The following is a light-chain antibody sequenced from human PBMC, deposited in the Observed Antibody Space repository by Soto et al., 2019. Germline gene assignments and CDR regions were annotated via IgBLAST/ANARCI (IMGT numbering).Light chain of an antibody. CDR2: EAS. CDR1: QSVAGAY. J-gene: IGKJ5*01. V-gene: IGKV3-20*01. CDR3: QQHGSSTIT. Sequence: IVMTQSPGTLSLSPGDRATLSCRASQSVAGAYVAWYQQRPGQAPRLIMSEASSRATGIPDRFSGSVSGTDGTITIDRLEQEDGSMYYCQQHGSSTITFGQGTRLEIK.